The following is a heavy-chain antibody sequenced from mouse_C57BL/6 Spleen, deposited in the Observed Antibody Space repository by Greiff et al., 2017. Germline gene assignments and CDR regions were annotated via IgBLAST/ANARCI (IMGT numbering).Heavy chain of an antibody. D-gene: IGHD1-1*01. V-gene: IGHV5-4*01. CDR3: ARDSLTTVVEGFAY. CDR2: ISDGGSYT. CDR1: GFTFSSYA. J-gene: IGHJ3*01. Sequence: DVKLVESGGGLVKPGGSLKLSCAASGFTFSSYAMSWVRQTPEKRLEWVATISDGGSYTYYPDNVKGRFTISRDNAKNNLYLQMSHLKSEDTAMYYCARDSLTTVVEGFAYWGQGTLVTVSA.